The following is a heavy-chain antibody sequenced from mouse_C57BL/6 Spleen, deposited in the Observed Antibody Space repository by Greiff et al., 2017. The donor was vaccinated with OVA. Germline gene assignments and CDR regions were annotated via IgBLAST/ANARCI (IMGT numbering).Heavy chain of an antibody. Sequence: VQLVESGAELVRPGASVTLSCTASGYTFTDYEMHWVKQTPVHGLEWIGAIGPETGGTAYNQKFKGKAILTADKSSSTAYMELRSLTSEDSAVYYCTRVTTVSSWGYYFDYWGQGTTLTVSS. J-gene: IGHJ2*01. CDR2: IGPETGGT. CDR3: TRVTTVSSWGYYFDY. CDR1: GYTFTDYE. V-gene: IGHV1-15*01. D-gene: IGHD1-1*01.